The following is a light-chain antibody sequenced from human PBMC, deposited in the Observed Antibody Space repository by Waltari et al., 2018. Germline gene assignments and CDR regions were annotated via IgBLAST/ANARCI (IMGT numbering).Light chain of an antibody. J-gene: IGLJ2*01. V-gene: IGLV6-57*03. CDR3: QTYDRTKIHVV. Sequence: NVLLTQPHSVSESPGKTVTISCTRSSGSIASTYLRWYQQRPGSAPTLVIHEDDQRPSGVPDRFSGSIDSSSNAASLTISGLKTEDEADYYCQTYDRTKIHVVFGGGTKLTVL. CDR1: SGSIASTY. CDR2: EDD.